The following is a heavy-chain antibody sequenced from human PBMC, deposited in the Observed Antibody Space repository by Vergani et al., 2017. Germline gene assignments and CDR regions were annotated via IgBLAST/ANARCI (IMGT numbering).Heavy chain of an antibody. CDR1: GGTFSSYA. CDR2: IIPIFGTA. D-gene: IGHD3-10*01. Sequence: QVQLVQSGAEVKKPGSSVKVSCKASGGTFSSYAISWVRQAPGQGLEWMGGIIPIFGTANYAQKFQGRVTITADESTSTAYMELSSLISEDTAVYYCARGVRGVIIKADYYYYYMDVWGKGTTVTVSS. CDR3: ARGVRGVIIKADYYYYYMDV. J-gene: IGHJ6*03. V-gene: IGHV1-69*01.